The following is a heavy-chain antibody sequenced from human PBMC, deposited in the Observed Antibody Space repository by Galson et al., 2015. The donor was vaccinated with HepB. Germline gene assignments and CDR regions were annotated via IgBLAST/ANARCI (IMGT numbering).Heavy chain of an antibody. D-gene: IGHD3-22*01. Sequence: SLRLSCAASGFTFSSYAMHWVRQAPGKGLEWVAVISYDGSNKYYADSVKGRFTISRDNSKNTLYLQMNSLRAEDTAVYYCARDRLGDSSGPNWYFDLWGRGTLVTVSS. V-gene: IGHV3-30-3*01. CDR2: ISYDGSNK. CDR1: GFTFSSYA. J-gene: IGHJ2*01. CDR3: ARDRLGDSSGPNWYFDL.